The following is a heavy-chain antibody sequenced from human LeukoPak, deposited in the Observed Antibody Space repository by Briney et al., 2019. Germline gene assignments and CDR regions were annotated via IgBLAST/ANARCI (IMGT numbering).Heavy chain of an antibody. D-gene: IGHD3-16*01. CDR2: INEDATTI. CDR1: GFAFSAYW. Sequence: GGSLRLSCAASGFAFSAYWMHWVRQAPGKGLEWVARINEDATTISYADSVKGRFIISRDNSKKSLYLQMNNLRAEDTAVYYCVRDLVFVWTPGDDFDFWGQGTLVTVSS. CDR3: VRDLVFVWTPGDDFDF. J-gene: IGHJ4*02. V-gene: IGHV3-74*01.